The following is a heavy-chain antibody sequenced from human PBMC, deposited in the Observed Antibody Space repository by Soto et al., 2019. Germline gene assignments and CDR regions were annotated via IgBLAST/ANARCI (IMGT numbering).Heavy chain of an antibody. CDR2: ISYDGSLQ. V-gene: IGHV3-30*03. J-gene: IGHJ4*02. Sequence: QAQLVESGGGVVQPGRSLRLSCAASGFAFSSYGMHWVRQAPGTGLEWVAVISYDGSLQHYADSVKGRFTISRDNSKNMVLLQMSSLRAEDTAVYCCVSDRGYGHASVPYSWGQGTLVSVSS. CDR3: VSDRGYGHASVPYS. D-gene: IGHD5-18*01. CDR1: GFAFSSYG.